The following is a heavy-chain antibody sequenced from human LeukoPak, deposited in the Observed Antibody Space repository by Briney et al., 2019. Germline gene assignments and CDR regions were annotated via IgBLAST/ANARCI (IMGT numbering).Heavy chain of an antibody. Sequence: PSETLSLTCAVYGGSFRGYYWSWIRQPPGKGLEWIGEINHSGSTNYNPSFKSRVTISVDTSKNQFSLKLSSVTAADSAVYYCARGIQLWLRDFAYWGQGTLVTVSS. D-gene: IGHD5-18*01. CDR3: ARGIQLWLRDFAY. J-gene: IGHJ4*02. V-gene: IGHV4-34*01. CDR2: INHSGST. CDR1: GGSFRGYY.